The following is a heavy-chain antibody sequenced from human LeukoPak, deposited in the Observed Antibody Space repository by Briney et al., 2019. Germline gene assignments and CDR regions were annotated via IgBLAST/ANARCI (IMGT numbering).Heavy chain of an antibody. CDR1: RVLLPTSGVG. Sequence: SGPTLVHPTQTLTLTWSFFRVLLPTSGVGVGWIRQPPGKALEWLALIYWDDDKRYSPSLKSRLTITQDTTKNQVVLTMTNMDPVDTATYYCAHSIVGPTHPERRTSGMVFDPWGQGTLVTLPS. CDR3: AHSIVGPTHPERRTSGMVFDP. V-gene: IGHV2-5*02. J-gene: IGHJ5*02. D-gene: IGHD1-26*01. CDR2: IYWDDDK.